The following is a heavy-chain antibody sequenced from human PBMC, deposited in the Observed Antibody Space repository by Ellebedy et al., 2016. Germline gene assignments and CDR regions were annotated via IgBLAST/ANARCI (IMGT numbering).Heavy chain of an antibody. CDR2: IDWDDDE. CDR1: GFSLSTSGMC. J-gene: IGHJ4*02. CDR3: TRDYSGYGEVDY. Sequence: SGPTLVXPTQILTLTCTFSGFSLSTSGMCVSWIRQPPGKALEWLARIDWDDDEYYSTSLKTRLTISKDTSKSQVVLTMTNVDPVDTATYYCTRDYSGYGEVDYWGQGTLVTVSS. V-gene: IGHV2-70*11. D-gene: IGHD5-12*01.